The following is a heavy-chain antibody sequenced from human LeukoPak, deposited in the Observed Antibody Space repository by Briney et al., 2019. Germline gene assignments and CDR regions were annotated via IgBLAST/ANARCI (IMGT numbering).Heavy chain of an antibody. Sequence: KASETLSLTCTVSGGSISSYYWSWIRQPPGKGLEWIGYIYYSGSTNYNPSLKSRVTISVDTSKNQFSLKLSSVTAADTAVYYCARVTYYDFWSGYYPDYYYYYYMDVWGKGTTVTVSS. J-gene: IGHJ6*03. CDR2: IYYSGST. V-gene: IGHV4-59*01. D-gene: IGHD3-3*01. CDR3: ARVTYYDFWSGYYPDYYYYYYMDV. CDR1: GGSISSYY.